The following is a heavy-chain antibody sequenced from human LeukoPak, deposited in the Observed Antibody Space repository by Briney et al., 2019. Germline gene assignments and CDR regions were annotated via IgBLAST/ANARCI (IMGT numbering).Heavy chain of an antibody. J-gene: IGHJ4*02. CDR2: ISYDGSNK. V-gene: IGHV3-30*18. CDR1: GFTFSSYG. Sequence: GRSLRLSCAASGFTFSSYGMHWVRQAPGKGLEWVAVISYDGSNKYYADSVKGRFTISRDNSKNTLYLQMNSLRAEDTAVYYCAKEPPMGGSSGWYGYWGQGTLVTVSS. D-gene: IGHD6-19*01. CDR3: AKEPPMGGSSGWYGY.